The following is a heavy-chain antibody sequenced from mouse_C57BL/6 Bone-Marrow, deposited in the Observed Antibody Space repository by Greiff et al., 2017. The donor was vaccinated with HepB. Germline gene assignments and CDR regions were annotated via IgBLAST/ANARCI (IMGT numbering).Heavy chain of an antibody. CDR2: IDPETGGT. J-gene: IGHJ2*01. Sequence: VQLQQSGAELVRPGASVTLSCKASGYTFTDYEMHWVKQTPVHGLEWIGAIDPETGGTAYNQKFKGKAILTADKSSSTAYMELRSLTSEDSAVYYCTGYDGDYRDYWGQGTTLTVSS. V-gene: IGHV1-15*01. D-gene: IGHD2-3*01. CDR1: GYTFTDYE. CDR3: TGYDGDYRDY.